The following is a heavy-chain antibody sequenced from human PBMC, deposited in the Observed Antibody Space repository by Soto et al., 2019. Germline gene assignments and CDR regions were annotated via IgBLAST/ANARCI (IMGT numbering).Heavy chain of an antibody. CDR2: INGDASST. J-gene: IGHJ3*01. V-gene: IGHV3-74*01. CDR3: VREGSGWYSRGSFDF. Sequence: GSLRLSCEASGFSIRDYWMHWVRQAPGEGLVWVSCINGDASSTTYADSVQGRFIISRDNSKNTLYLQMNSLRAEDAAIYYCVREGSGWYSRGSFDFWGRGTMVTVSS. CDR1: GFSIRDYW. D-gene: IGHD6-13*01.